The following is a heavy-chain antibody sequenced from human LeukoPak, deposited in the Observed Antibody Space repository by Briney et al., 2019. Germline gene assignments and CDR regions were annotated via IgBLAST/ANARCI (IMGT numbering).Heavy chain of an antibody. J-gene: IGHJ5*02. CDR2: MNPNSGNT. CDR3: ARGPASSSSSYWFDP. V-gene: IGHV1-8*01. D-gene: IGHD6-6*01. CDR1: GYTFTSYD. Sequence: ASVKVPCKASGYTFTSYDINWVRQATGQGLERMGWMNPNSGNTGYAQKFQGRVTMTRNTSISTAYMELSSLRSEDTAVYYCARGPASSSSSYWFDPWGQGTLVTVSS.